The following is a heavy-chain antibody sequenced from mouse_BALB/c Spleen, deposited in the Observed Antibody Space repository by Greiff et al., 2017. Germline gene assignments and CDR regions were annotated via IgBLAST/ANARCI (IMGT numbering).Heavy chain of an antibody. J-gene: IGHJ4*01. CDR2: IWAGGST. CDR3: ARGGKNRYYGSEDYYAMDY. D-gene: IGHD1-1*01. Sequence: QVQLKESGPGLVAPSQSLSITCTVSGFSLTSYGVHWVRQPPGKGLEWLGVIWAGGSTNYNSALMSRLSISKDNSKSQVFLKMNSLQTDDTAMYYCARGGKNRYYGSEDYYAMDYWGQGTSVTVSS. V-gene: IGHV2-9*02. CDR1: GFSLTSYG.